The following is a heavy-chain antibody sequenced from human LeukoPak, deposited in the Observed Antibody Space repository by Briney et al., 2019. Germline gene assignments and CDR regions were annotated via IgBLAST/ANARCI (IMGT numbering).Heavy chain of an antibody. CDR2: INPNSGDT. J-gene: IGHJ4*02. V-gene: IGHV1-2*02. CDR1: GYTFTGYY. CDR3: ARSQIHDY. Sequence: ASVTVSCKASGYTFTGYYMHWVRQAPGQGLKWMGWINPNSGDTKYAQNFQGRVTMTRDTSIITAYMELSSLRSDDTAVYYCARSQIHDYWGQGTLVTVSS.